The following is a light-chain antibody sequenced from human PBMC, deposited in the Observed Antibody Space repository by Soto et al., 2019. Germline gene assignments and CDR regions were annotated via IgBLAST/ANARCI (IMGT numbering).Light chain of an antibody. CDR2: DAS. CDR1: QDISNY. J-gene: IGKJ5*01. V-gene: IGKV1-33*01. CDR3: QQYDNL. Sequence: DIQMTQSPSSLSASVGDRVTITCQASQDISNYLNWYQQKPGKAPKLLIYDASNLETGVPSRFIGSGSGTDFTFTISSLQPEDIATYYCQQYDNLFGQGTRLEIK.